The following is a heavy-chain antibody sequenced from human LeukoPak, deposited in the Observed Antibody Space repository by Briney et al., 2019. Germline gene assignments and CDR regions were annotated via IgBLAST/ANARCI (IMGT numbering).Heavy chain of an antibody. V-gene: IGHV3-48*04. Sequence: GGSLRLSCATSGFSFTDYPMNWVRQAPGKGLEWVSCISSSGSTIYYADPVKGRSTISRDNAKNSLYLQMNSLRAEDTAVYYCARLFDGGYWGQGTLVTVSS. D-gene: IGHD3-9*01. CDR1: GFSFTDYP. CDR2: ISSSGSTI. J-gene: IGHJ4*02. CDR3: ARLFDGGY.